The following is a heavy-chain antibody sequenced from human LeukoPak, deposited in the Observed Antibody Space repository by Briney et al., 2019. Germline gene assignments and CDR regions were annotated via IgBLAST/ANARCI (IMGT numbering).Heavy chain of an antibody. J-gene: IGHJ4*02. CDR2: IYTSGST. CDR1: GGSISSGSYY. CDR3: ASGKLGGDDY. Sequence: SQTLSLTCTVSGGSISSGSYYWSWIRQPAGKGLEWIGRIYTSGSTNYNPSLKSRVTISVDTSKNQLSLKLSSVTAADTAVYYCASGKLGGDDYWGQGTLVTVSS. V-gene: IGHV4-61*02. D-gene: IGHD2-21*02.